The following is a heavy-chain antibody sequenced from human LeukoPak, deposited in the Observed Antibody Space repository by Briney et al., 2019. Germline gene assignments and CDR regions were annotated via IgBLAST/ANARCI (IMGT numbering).Heavy chain of an antibody. J-gene: IGHJ4*02. D-gene: IGHD6-13*01. V-gene: IGHV3-30*18. CDR1: GFTFSSYG. CDR3: AKDDSSSWYSGFDY. CDR2: ISYDGSNK. Sequence: GGPLRLSCAASGFTFSSYGMHWVRQAPGKGLEWVAVISYDGSNKYYADSVKGRFTISRDNSKNTLYLQMNSLRAEDTAVYYCAKDDSSSWYSGFDYWGQGTLVTVSS.